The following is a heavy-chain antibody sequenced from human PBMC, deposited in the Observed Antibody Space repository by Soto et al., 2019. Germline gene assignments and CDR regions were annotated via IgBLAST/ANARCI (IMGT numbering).Heavy chain of an antibody. Sequence: SETLSLTCTVSGGSISSYYWSWIRQPPGKGLEWIGYIYYSGSTNYNPSLKSRVTISVDTSKNQFSLKLSSVTAADTAVYYCARHRAGRFLDSGNWFDPWGQGTLVTVSS. V-gene: IGHV4-59*08. J-gene: IGHJ5*02. CDR1: GGSISSYY. D-gene: IGHD3-3*01. CDR3: ARHRAGRFLDSGNWFDP. CDR2: IYYSGST.